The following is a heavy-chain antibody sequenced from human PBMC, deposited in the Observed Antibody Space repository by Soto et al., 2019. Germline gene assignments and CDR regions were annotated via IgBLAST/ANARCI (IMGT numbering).Heavy chain of an antibody. CDR2: IYYSGST. Sequence: PSETLSLTCTVSGGSISSGGYYWSWIPQHPGKGLEWIGYIYYSGSTYYNPSLKSRVTISVDTSKNQFSLKLSSVTAADTAVYYCARQIPFNWFDPWGQGTLVTVSS. J-gene: IGHJ5*02. D-gene: IGHD3-3*02. CDR1: GGSISSGGYY. V-gene: IGHV4-31*03. CDR3: ARQIPFNWFDP.